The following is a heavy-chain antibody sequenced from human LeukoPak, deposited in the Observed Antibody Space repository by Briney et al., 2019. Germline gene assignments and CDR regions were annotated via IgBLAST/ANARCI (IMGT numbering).Heavy chain of an antibody. D-gene: IGHD3-22*01. V-gene: IGHV1-8*02. CDR3: ARGSYYDSSGYYLGLSY. CDR1: GYTFTGYY. Sequence: ASVKVSCKASGYTFTGYYMHWVRQAPGQGLEWMGWMNPNSGNTGYAQKFQGRVTMTRNTSISTAYMELSSLRSEDTAVYYCARGSYYDSSGYYLGLSYWGQGTLVTVSS. CDR2: MNPNSGNT. J-gene: IGHJ4*02.